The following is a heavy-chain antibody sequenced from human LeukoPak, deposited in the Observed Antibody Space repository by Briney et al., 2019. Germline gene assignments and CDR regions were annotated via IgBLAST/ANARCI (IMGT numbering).Heavy chain of an antibody. J-gene: IGHJ4*02. Sequence: GGSLRLSCAASGFTFSTHVMSWVRQAPGKGLEWVSSISDSGADTFYANSVKGRFAISRDNFKNMLYLQMNNLRAEDTAVYYCTKRGAYGSGRSYFFEFWGQGTLVTVSS. CDR2: ISDSGADT. CDR1: GFTFSTHV. V-gene: IGHV3-23*01. CDR3: TKRGAYGSGRSYFFEF. D-gene: IGHD2-15*01.